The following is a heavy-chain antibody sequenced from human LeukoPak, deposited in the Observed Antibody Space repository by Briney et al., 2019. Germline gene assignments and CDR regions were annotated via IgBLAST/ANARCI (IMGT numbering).Heavy chain of an antibody. V-gene: IGHV3-48*01. CDR3: ARGQAGDY. J-gene: IGHJ4*02. Sequence: GGSLRLSCAASGFTFSSYSMNWVRQAPGKGLEWVSYISSSSSTIYYADSVKGRFTISRDNAKNSLYLQMNSLRAEDTAVYYCARGQAGDYWGQGTLVTVSS. CDR1: GFTFSSYS. D-gene: IGHD6-13*01. CDR2: ISSSSSTI.